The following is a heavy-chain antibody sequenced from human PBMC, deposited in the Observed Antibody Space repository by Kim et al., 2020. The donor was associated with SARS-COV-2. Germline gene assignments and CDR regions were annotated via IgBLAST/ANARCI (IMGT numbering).Heavy chain of an antibody. D-gene: IGHD3-22*01. CDR1: GGSFSGYY. V-gene: IGHV4-34*01. Sequence: SETLSLTCAVYGGSFSGYYWSWIRQPPGKGLEWIGEINHSGSTNYNPSLKSRVTISVDTSKNQFSLKLSSVTAADTAVYYCASPPPLHDSSGYYYGYWGQGTLVTVSS. J-gene: IGHJ4*02. CDR2: INHSGST. CDR3: ASPPPLHDSSGYYYGY.